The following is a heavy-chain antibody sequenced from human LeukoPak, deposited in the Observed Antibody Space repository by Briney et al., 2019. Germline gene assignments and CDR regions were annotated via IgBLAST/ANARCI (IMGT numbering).Heavy chain of an antibody. J-gene: IGHJ6*03. CDR2: IYYSGST. Sequence: SETLSVTCTGSGCSLSSYYWSWIRQPPGKGLEGMGYIYYSGSTNYNPSLKSRVTISVDTSKNQFSLKLSSVTAADTAVYYCARGDPYSYGYGTGPYYYYMDVWGKGTTVTISS. CDR3: ARGDPYSYGYGTGPYYYYMDV. V-gene: IGHV4-59*01. D-gene: IGHD5-18*01. CDR1: GCSLSSYY.